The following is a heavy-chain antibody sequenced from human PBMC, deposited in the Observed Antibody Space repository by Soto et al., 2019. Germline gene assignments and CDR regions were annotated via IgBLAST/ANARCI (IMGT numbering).Heavy chain of an antibody. V-gene: IGHV3-73*02. Sequence: EVQLVESGGGLVQPGGSLKLSCAASGFTFSGSAMHWVRQASGKGLEWVGRIRSKANSYATAYAASVKGRFTISRDDLKNTGYLQNNSLKTEDTAVYYCTRHVQGEVGATSDYWGQGTLVTVSS. CDR2: IRSKANSYAT. CDR3: TRHVQGEVGATSDY. D-gene: IGHD1-26*01. J-gene: IGHJ4*02. CDR1: GFTFSGSA.